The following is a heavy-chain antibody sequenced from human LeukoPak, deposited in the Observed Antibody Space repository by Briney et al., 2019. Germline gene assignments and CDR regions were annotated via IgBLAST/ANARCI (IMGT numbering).Heavy chain of an antibody. CDR2: IYYSGST. V-gene: IGHV4-59*08. D-gene: IGHD3-10*01. CDR3: ASAPHYYGSGYYYYYGMDV. CDR1: GGSISSYY. J-gene: IGHJ6*02. Sequence: SETLSLTCTVSGGSISSYYWGWIRQPPGKGLEWIGYIYYSGSTNYNPSLKSRVTISVDTSKNQFSLKLSSVTAADTAAYYCASAPHYYGSGYYYYYGMDVWGQGTTVTVS.